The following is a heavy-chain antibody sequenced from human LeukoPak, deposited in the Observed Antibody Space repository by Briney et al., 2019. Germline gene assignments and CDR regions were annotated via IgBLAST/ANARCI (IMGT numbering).Heavy chain of an antibody. V-gene: IGHV3-23*01. J-gene: IGHJ4*02. Sequence: PGGSLRLSCAASGFTFNNHSMSWVRQTPGKGLQWVAVIRGSGRTTEYADSGKGRFTICRHNSKNTLSLQMNSLRVEDTAIYYCAKNVVVKRYIDYWGQGTLVTVSS. D-gene: IGHD2-15*01. CDR1: GFTFNNHS. CDR3: AKNVVVKRYIDY. CDR2: IRGSGRTT.